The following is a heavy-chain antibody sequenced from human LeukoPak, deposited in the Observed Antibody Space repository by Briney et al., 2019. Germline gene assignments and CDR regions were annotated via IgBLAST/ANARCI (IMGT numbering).Heavy chain of an antibody. CDR1: GFTFSSYA. D-gene: IGHD3-10*01. CDR2: ISYDGSNK. Sequence: GRSLRLSCAASGFTFSSYAMHWVRQAPGKGLEWVAVISYDGSNKYYADSVKGRFTISRDNSKNTLYLQMNSLRAEDTAVYYCARGQGTRPMVRGVIAAFDIWGQGTMVTVSS. CDR3: ARGQGTRPMVRGVIAAFDI. V-gene: IGHV3-30-3*01. J-gene: IGHJ3*02.